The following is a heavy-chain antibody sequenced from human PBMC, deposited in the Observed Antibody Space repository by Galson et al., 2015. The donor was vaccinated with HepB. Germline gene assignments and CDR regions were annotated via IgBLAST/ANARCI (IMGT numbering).Heavy chain of an antibody. Sequence: SVKVSCKASGGTFSSYAISWVRQAPGQGLEWMGGIIPIFGTANYAQKFQGRVTITADKSTSTAYMELSSLRSEDTAVYYCASNTMIVDWYFDLWGRGTLVTVSS. J-gene: IGHJ2*01. CDR1: GGTFSSYA. CDR3: ASNTMIVDWYFDL. CDR2: IIPIFGTA. V-gene: IGHV1-69*06. D-gene: IGHD3-22*01.